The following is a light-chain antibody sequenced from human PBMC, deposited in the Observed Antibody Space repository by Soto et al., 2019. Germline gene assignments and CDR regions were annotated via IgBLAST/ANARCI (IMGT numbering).Light chain of an antibody. Sequence: DIQMTQSPSTLSASVGDRVTITCRASQSISNRLAWYQQKPGKAPGYLIYDASSLESGAPSRFSGSGSGTEFTLSISSLQPDDFATYYCQQYNSYPWTFGQGTKVEIK. J-gene: IGKJ1*01. CDR3: QQYNSYPWT. CDR1: QSISNR. V-gene: IGKV1-5*01. CDR2: DAS.